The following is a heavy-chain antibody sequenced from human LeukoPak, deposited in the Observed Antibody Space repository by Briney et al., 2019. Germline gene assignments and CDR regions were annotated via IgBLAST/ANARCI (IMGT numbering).Heavy chain of an antibody. CDR2: IIPILGIA. J-gene: IGHJ4*02. Sequence: SVKVSCKASGGTFSSYAISWVRQAPGQGLEWMGRIIPILGIANYAQKFQGRVTITADKSTSTAYMELSSLRSEDTAVYYCARGNSRYYYDSSGDTDYWGQGTLVTVSS. V-gene: IGHV1-69*04. CDR3: ARGNSRYYYDSSGDTDY. D-gene: IGHD3-22*01. CDR1: GGTFSSYA.